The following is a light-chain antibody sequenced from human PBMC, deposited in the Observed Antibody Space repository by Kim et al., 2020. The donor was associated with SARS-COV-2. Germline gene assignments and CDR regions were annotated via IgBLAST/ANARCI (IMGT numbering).Light chain of an antibody. CDR2: AAT. CDR3: LQYSSYPLT. V-gene: IGKV1-17*03. J-gene: IGKJ4*01. CDR1: QDISNY. Sequence: DIQMTQSPSAMSASVGDRVTITCRASQDISNYLAWFQQKPGKVPKRLIYAATNSQSGVPSRFSGSGSGTEFTLTISSLQPEDFATYYCLQYSSYPLTFGGWTKVDIK.